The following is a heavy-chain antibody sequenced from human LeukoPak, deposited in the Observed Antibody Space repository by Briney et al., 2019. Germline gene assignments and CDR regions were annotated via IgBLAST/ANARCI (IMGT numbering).Heavy chain of an antibody. CDR2: ISSSSSYI. CDR1: GFTFSSYS. Sequence: GGSLRLFCAASGFTFSSYSMNWVRQAPGKGLEWVSSISSSSSYIYYADSVKGQFTISRDNAKNSLYLQMNSLRAEDTAVYYCARGDSSSSGFDYWGQGTLVTVSS. J-gene: IGHJ4*02. V-gene: IGHV3-21*01. CDR3: ARGDSSSSGFDY. D-gene: IGHD6-6*01.